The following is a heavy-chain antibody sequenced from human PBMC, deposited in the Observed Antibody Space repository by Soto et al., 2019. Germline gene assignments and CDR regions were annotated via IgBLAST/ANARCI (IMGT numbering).Heavy chain of an antibody. J-gene: IGHJ6*02. D-gene: IGHD3-10*01. CDR1: GFAISNYW. Sequence: EVQLVESGGGLVQPGGSLRLSCVASGFAISNYWMHWVRQAPGKGLVWVSRINSDASTTDYADSVKGRFTISRDNAKNMLDLQMDSMRAEDTAVYYGARGVRWGMDVWGRGTPVTVSS. V-gene: IGHV3-74*01. CDR3: ARGVRWGMDV. CDR2: INSDASTT.